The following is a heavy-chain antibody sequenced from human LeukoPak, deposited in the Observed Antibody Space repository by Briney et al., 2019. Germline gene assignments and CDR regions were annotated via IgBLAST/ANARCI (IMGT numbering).Heavy chain of an antibody. CDR1: GFTFSSYG. D-gene: IGHD6-13*01. CDR3: AKGGYSSSWYFDY. V-gene: IGHV3-30*18. J-gene: IGHJ4*02. Sequence: GGSLRPSCAASGFTFSSYGMHWVRQAPGKGLEWVAVISYDGSNKYYADSVKGRFTISRDNSKNTLYLQMNSLRAEDTAVYYCAKGGYSSSWYFDYWGQGTLVTVSS. CDR2: ISYDGSNK.